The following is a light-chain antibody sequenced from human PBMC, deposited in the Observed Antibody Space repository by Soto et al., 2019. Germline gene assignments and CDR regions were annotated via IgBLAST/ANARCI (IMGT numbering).Light chain of an antibody. CDR2: GAS. Sequence: EIVLTQSPGTLSLSPGERATLSCRASQSVSSSYLAWYQQKPGQAPRLLIYGASSRATGIPDRFSGSGSGTEFTLTISSLQSEDFAVYYCQQYNKWWTFGQGTKVDI. J-gene: IGKJ1*01. V-gene: IGKV3-20*01. CDR1: QSVSSSY. CDR3: QQYNKWWT.